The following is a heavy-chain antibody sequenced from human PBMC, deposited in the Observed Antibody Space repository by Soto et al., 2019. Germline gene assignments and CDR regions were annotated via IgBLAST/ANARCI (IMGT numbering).Heavy chain of an antibody. CDR3: ARQIYDSSGYYSAY. Sequence: QMQLQESGPGLVKPSETLSLTCPVSGGSISSSSYYWGWIRQPPGQGLEWLGTIYSLGNTYHNPSLKSRVTISVDKSKSQLFLTLRSVTAPDTPVYYCARQIYDSSGYYSAYWGQGTLVTVSS. CDR2: IYSLGNT. D-gene: IGHD3-22*01. J-gene: IGHJ4*02. V-gene: IGHV4-39*01. CDR1: GGSISSSSYY.